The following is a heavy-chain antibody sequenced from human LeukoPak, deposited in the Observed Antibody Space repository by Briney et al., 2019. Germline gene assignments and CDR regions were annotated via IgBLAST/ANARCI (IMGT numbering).Heavy chain of an antibody. Sequence: PSETLSLTCTVSGGSISSGDYYWSWIRQPPGKGLEWIGSVYYSGTTYYNPSLKSRVTISVDTSKNQFSLKLSSVTAADTAVYYCAISLRYFDWLLSGLFDYWGQGTLVTVSS. CDR2: VYYSGTT. D-gene: IGHD3-9*01. CDR1: GGSISSGDYY. V-gene: IGHV4-39*01. CDR3: AISLRYFDWLLSGLFDY. J-gene: IGHJ4*02.